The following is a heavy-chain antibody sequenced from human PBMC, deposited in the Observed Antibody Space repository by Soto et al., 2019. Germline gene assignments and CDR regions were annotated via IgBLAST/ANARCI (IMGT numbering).Heavy chain of an antibody. J-gene: IGHJ4*02. CDR2: IYYSGST. D-gene: IGHD3-22*01. CDR1: GGSISSSSYY. CDR3: ARVQYDSSGYYDY. V-gene: IGHV4-39*01. Sequence: PXATLSLTCTVCGGSISSSSYYWGWIRQPPGKGLEWIGSIYYSGSTYYNPSLKSRVTISVDTSKNQFSLKLSSVTAADTAVYYCARVQYDSSGYYDYWGQGTLVTGSS.